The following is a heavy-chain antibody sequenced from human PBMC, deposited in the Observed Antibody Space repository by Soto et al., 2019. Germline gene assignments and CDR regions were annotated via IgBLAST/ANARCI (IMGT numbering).Heavy chain of an antibody. CDR3: AILDFWTSYVKRASGFDP. Sequence: QVQLVQSGATVKSPGASVKVSCKASGYTFINKDVTWVRQAAGQGLEWMGWMDVRNDHAVYAQKFKDRLTLTMNTSTDQAYIELSCLRPEDTAFYYCAILDFWTSYVKRASGFDPWGQGTLVTVSA. J-gene: IGHJ5*02. CDR2: MDVRNDHA. V-gene: IGHV1-8*01. D-gene: IGHD3-16*01. CDR1: GYTFINKD.